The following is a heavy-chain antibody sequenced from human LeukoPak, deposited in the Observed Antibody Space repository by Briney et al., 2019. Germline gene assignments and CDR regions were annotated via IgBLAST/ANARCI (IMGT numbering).Heavy chain of an antibody. V-gene: IGHV1-2*02. CDR3: ATAIKGGRGYCTNGVCRYLTD. Sequence: GASVKVSCKASGYTFTGYYMHWVRQAPGQGLEWMGWINPNSGGTNYAQKFQGRVTMTRDTSISTAYMELSRLRSDDTAVYYCATAIKGGRGYCTNGVCRYLTDWGQGTLVTASS. J-gene: IGHJ4*02. D-gene: IGHD2-8*01. CDR1: GYTFTGYY. CDR2: INPNSGGT.